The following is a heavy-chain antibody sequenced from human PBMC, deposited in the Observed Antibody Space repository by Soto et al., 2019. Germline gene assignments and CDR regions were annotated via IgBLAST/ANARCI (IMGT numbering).Heavy chain of an antibody. CDR1: GGSISSGGYY. CDR3: ASESSIAARGFDY. Sequence: PSETLSLTCTVSGGSISSGGYYWSWIRQHPGKGLEWIGYIYYSGSTYYNPSLKSRVTISVDTSKNQFSLKLSSVTAADTAVYYCASESSIAARGFDYWGQGTLVTVSS. CDR2: IYYSGST. D-gene: IGHD6-6*01. J-gene: IGHJ4*02. V-gene: IGHV4-31*03.